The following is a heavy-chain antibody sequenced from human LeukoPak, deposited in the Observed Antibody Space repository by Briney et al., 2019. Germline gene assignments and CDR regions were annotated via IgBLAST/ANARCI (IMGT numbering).Heavy chain of an antibody. CDR2: ISSSSTTI. CDR3: ARSFYYDTLTGYYFFDY. Sequence: GGSLRLSCVASGFTFSSYSINWVRQAPGEGLEWVSYISSSSTTIYYADSVKGRFTITRDNAKNSLYLQMNSLRAEDTAVYYCARSFYYDTLTGYYFFDYWGQGTLVTVSS. V-gene: IGHV3-48*04. J-gene: IGHJ4*02. D-gene: IGHD3-9*01. CDR1: GFTFSSYS.